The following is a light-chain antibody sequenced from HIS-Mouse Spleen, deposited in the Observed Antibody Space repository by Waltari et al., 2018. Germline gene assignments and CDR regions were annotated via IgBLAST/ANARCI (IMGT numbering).Light chain of an antibody. J-gene: IGLJ1*01. CDR2: EGS. V-gene: IGLV2-23*01. Sequence: QSALTQPASVSGSPGQSTTISCTGTSSDVGRYNLVSWYQQHPGKAPKLMIYEGSKRPSGVSNRFSGSKSGNTASLTISGLQAEDEADYYCCSYAGSSTYVFGTGTKVTVL. CDR3: CSYAGSSTYV. CDR1: SSDVGRYNL.